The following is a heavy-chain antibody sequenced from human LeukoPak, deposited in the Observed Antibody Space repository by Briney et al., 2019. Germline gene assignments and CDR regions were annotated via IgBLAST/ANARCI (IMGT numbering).Heavy chain of an antibody. V-gene: IGHV3-7*01. Sequence: PGGSLRLSCAGSGFSFSSHWMSWVRQAPGKGLEWVANTNDDGSEKNYVDSVKGRFTISRDNAKKSLFLQMNSLRADDTAVYSCLREEGAWGQGTLVTVSS. CDR3: LREEGA. D-gene: IGHD3-16*01. J-gene: IGHJ5*02. CDR1: GFSFSSHW. CDR2: TNDDGSEK.